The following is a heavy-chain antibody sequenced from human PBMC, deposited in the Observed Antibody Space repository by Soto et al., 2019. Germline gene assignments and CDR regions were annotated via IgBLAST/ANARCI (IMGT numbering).Heavy chain of an antibody. CDR2: IYSGGST. J-gene: IGHJ4*02. CDR3: AVQSRITIFGVVTSDY. D-gene: IGHD3-3*01. V-gene: IGHV3-66*04. CDR1: GFTVSSNY. Sequence: GSLRLSCAASGFTVSSNYMSWVRQAPGKGLEWVSVIYSGGSTYYADSVKGRFTISRDNSKNTLYLQMNSLRAEDTAVYYCAVQSRITIFGVVTSDYWGQGTLVT.